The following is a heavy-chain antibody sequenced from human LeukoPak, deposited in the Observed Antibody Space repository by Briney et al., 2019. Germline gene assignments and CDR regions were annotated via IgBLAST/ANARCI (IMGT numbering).Heavy chain of an antibody. CDR2: ISYDGSNK. D-gene: IGHD6-19*01. Sequence: GGSLRLSCAASGFTFSSYGMHWVRQAPGKGLEWVAVISYDGSNKYYADSVKGRFTISRDNSKNTLYLQMNSLRAEDTAVYYCARGRYGGVAVAGTIDWFDPWGQGTLVTVSS. CDR1: GFTFSSYG. V-gene: IGHV3-30*03. CDR3: ARGRYGGVAVAGTIDWFDP. J-gene: IGHJ5*02.